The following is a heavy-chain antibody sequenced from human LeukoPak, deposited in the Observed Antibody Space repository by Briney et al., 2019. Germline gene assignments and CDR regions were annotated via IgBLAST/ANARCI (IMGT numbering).Heavy chain of an antibody. J-gene: IGHJ4*02. CDR3: ARGGAYCSGGSCLTFDY. V-gene: IGHV4-34*01. CDR2: INHSGST. D-gene: IGHD2-15*01. CDR1: GGSFSGYE. Sequence: SETLSLTCAVYGGSFSGYEWGWIRQPPGKGMEWIGEINHSGSTNYNPSLKSRVTISVDTSKNQFSLKLSSVTAADTAVYYCARGGAYCSGGSCLTFDYWGQGTLVTASS.